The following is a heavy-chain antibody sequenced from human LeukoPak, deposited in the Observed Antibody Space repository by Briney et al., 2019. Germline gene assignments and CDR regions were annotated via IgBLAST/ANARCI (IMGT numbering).Heavy chain of an antibody. CDR3: ARDDDTSGHYFYFNQ. V-gene: IGHV3-33*01. CDR1: GFTFSYYG. J-gene: IGHJ1*01. Sequence: PGRSLRLSCAASGFTFSYYGMNWVRQAPGKGLEWVAGIWYDGSKEYYAGSVKGRFTISRDNSKNTVDLHINSLRVEDTAVYYCARDDDTSGHYFYFNQWGQGTLVTVSS. CDR2: IWYDGSKE. D-gene: IGHD3-22*01.